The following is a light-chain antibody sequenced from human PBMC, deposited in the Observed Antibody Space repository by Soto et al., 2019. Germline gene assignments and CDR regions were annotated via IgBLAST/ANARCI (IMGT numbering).Light chain of an antibody. CDR3: AAWDDSLSGYV. Sequence: QSVLTQPPSVSAAPGQKVTISCSGSSSNIGNNYVSWYQQLPGTAPKLLIYDNNKRPSGIPDRFSGSKSGTSATLGITGLQTGDEADYYCAAWDDSLSGYVFATGTKVTVL. CDR1: SSNIGNNY. CDR2: DNN. V-gene: IGLV1-51*01. J-gene: IGLJ1*01.